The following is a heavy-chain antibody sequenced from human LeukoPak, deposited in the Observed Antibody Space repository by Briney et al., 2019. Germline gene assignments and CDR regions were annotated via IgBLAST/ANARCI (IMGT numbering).Heavy chain of an antibody. CDR1: GFTFSHYW. J-gene: IGHJ4*02. CDR2: INQDGSEE. V-gene: IGHV3-7*01. D-gene: IGHD5-12*01. Sequence: GGSLRLSCAASGFTFSHYWLTWVRQAPGKGLEWVAQINQDGSEEYYMDSVKARFTISRDNAKNSVFLQMNSLRAEDTAVYYCVRDGGVSGYDLLDYWGQGTLVTVSS. CDR3: VRDGGVSGYDLLDY.